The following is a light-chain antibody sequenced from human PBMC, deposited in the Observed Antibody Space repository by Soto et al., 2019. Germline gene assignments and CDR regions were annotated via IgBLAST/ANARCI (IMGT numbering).Light chain of an antibody. V-gene: IGLV1-40*01. CDR2: GNS. J-gene: IGLJ2*01. CDR3: HSYDSSLSDVV. CDR1: SSNIGAGYD. Sequence: QSVLTQPPSVSGAPGQRVTISCTGSSSNIGAGYDVHWYQQLPGTAPKLLIYGNSNRPSGVPDRFSGSKSGTSASLAITGLQAEDEADYYCHSYDSSLSDVVFGGGTQLNV.